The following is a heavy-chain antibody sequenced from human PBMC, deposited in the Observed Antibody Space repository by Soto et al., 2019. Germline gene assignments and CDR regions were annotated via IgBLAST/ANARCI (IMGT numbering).Heavy chain of an antibody. D-gene: IGHD2-2*01. J-gene: IGHJ6*03. CDR1: GCPFSNFA. V-gene: IGHV3-23*01. CDR3: AKDTSSSPYYMDV. Sequence: GGSLRLSCASSGCPFSNFAMSWVRHAPGKGLEWVSEITGSTGTTYYADSVRGRFIISRDNSQNTLHLQMNSLRPEDTAVYYCAKDTSSSPYYMDVWGKGTTVTVSS. CDR2: ITGSTGTT.